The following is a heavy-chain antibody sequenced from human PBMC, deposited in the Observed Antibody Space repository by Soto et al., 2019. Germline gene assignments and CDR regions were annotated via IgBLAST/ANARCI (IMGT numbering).Heavy chain of an antibody. J-gene: IGHJ4*02. CDR2: INPSGGST. V-gene: IGHV1-46*03. CDR1: GYTFTSYY. CDR3: AKSLVSVYDILTGSKKPKSEPLDY. D-gene: IGHD3-9*01. Sequence: ASVKVSCKASGYTFTSYYMHWVRQAPGQGLEWMGIINPSGGSTSYAQKFQGRVTMTRDTSTSTVYMELSSLRSEDTAVYYCAKSLVSVYDILTGSKKPKSEPLDYWGQGTLVTVSS.